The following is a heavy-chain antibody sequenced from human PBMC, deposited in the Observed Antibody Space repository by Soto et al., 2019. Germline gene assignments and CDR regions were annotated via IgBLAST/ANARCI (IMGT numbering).Heavy chain of an antibody. V-gene: IGHV1-46*04. J-gene: IGHJ4*02. CDR3: ARANSAANGVLDH. D-gene: IGHD1-1*01. CDR1: GYTFTNYY. Sequence: ASVKVSCKASGYTFTNYYLHWVRQAPGQGLEWVGMINPSARSASYAQKLRGRLTMDRDTSTTTVYMELSRLTFEDTAVYFCARANSAANGVLDHWGQGTLVTVSS. CDR2: INPSARSA.